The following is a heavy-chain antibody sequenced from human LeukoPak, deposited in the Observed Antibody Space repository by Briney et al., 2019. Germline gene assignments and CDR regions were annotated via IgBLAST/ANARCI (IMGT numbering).Heavy chain of an antibody. CDR1: GFIFSDYY. V-gene: IGHV3-11*01. D-gene: IGHD4-17*01. Sequence: GGSLRLSCTASGFIFSDYYMIWIRQAPGKGLEWVSYISSSGSTFYQADSVKGRFTISRDNAKNSLYLQMNSLRVEDTAVYYCARERPPYGDYAFFDYWGQGTLVTVSS. CDR2: ISSSGSTF. J-gene: IGHJ4*02. CDR3: ARERPPYGDYAFFDY.